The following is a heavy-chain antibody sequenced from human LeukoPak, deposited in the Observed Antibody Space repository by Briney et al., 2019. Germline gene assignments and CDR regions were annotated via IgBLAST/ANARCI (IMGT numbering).Heavy chain of an antibody. CDR2: IYTSGST. CDR1: GGSISSYY. CDR3: ARDLTVTTSGVWFDP. V-gene: IGHV4-4*07. J-gene: IGHJ5*02. D-gene: IGHD4-17*01. Sequence: ASETLSLTCTVSGGSISSYYWSWIRQPAGKGLEWIGRIYTSGSTNYNPSLKSRVIMSVDTSKNQFSLKLSSVTAADTAVYYCARDLTVTTSGVWFDPWGQGTLVTVSS.